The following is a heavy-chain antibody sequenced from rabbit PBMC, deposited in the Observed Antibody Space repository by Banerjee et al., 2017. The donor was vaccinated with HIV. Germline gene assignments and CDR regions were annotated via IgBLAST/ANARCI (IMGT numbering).Heavy chain of an antibody. D-gene: IGHD7-1*01. CDR2: IYAGSSGST. Sequence: QEQLEESGGDLVKPGASLTLTCTASGFSFSSGYDMSWVRQAPGKGLEWIACIYAGSSGSTYYASWVNGRFTIARTSSTTVALQMTSLTAADTATYFCARDLTGVTGWNFNLWGQGTLVTVS. CDR3: ARDLTGVTGWNFNL. CDR1: GFSFSSGYD. V-gene: IGHV1S45*01. J-gene: IGHJ4*01.